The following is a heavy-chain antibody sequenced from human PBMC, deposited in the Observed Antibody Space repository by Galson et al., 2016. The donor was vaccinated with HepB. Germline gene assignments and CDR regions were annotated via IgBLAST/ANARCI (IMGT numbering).Heavy chain of an antibody. D-gene: IGHD3-10*01. J-gene: IGHJ5*01. CDR2: MNPNTGDA. CDR1: GYTFTSHD. Sequence: SVKVSCKASGYTFTSHDINWVRQATGQGLEWMGWMNPNTGDAGYAQKFQGRVTMTRNTSISTAYMELSSLRREDTAVYFCARGRYGSRRLNWFDPWGQGTLVTVSS. CDR3: ARGRYGSRRLNWFDP. V-gene: IGHV1-8*01.